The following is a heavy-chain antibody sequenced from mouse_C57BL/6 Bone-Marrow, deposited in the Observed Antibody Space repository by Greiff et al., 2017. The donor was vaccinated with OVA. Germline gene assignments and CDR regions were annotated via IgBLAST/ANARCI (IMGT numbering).Heavy chain of an antibody. D-gene: IGHD2-4*01. CDR2: IDPSDSYT. CDR3: ARLNYDYDEEVYFDY. J-gene: IGHJ2*01. Sequence: QVQLQQPGAELVMPGASVKLSCKASGYTFTSYWMHWVKQRPGQGLEWIGEIDPSDSYTNYNQKFKGKSTLTVDKSSSSAYMQLSSLTSEASSVYYCARLNYDYDEEVYFDYWGQGTTL. CDR1: GYTFTSYW. V-gene: IGHV1-69*01.